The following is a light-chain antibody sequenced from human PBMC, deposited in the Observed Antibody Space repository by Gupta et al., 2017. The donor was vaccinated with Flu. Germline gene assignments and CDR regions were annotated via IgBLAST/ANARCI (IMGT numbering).Light chain of an antibody. CDR3: QQYTNSAASIS. Sequence: LSVAPGERATLYCRASQTVRNYLAGYNHNPGQSSRLLIYDASLRVTGIQDRFIGSRAATEFTLTISSRLSDDFAVNYCQQYTNSAASISFGQGTRLEIE. J-gene: IGKJ5*01. V-gene: IGKV3-15*01. CDR2: DAS. CDR1: QTVRNY.